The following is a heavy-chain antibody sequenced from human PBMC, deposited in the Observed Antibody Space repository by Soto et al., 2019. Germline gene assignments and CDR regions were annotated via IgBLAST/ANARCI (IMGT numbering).Heavy chain of an antibody. CDR3: TTVPSPHDYMEGTTEYFQH. CDR1: GFTFSNAW. Sequence: GGSLRLSCAASGFTFSNAWMSWVRQAPGKGLEWVGRIKSKTDGGTTDYAAPVKGRFTISRDDSKNTLYLQMNSLKTEDTAVYYCTTVPSPHDYMEGTTEYFQHWGQGTLVTVSS. J-gene: IGHJ1*01. CDR2: IKSKTDGGTT. V-gene: IGHV3-15*01. D-gene: IGHD4-4*01.